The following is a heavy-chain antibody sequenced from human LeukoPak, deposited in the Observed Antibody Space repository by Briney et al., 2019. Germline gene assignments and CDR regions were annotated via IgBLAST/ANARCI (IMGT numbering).Heavy chain of an antibody. CDR1: GFTFSSYS. J-gene: IGHJ4*02. D-gene: IGHD3-3*01. CDR3: ARFRLTIFGVVEKGFDY. V-gene: IGHV3-21*01. CDR2: ISSSSSYI. Sequence: GGSLRLSCAASGFTFSSYSMNWVRQAPGKGLEWVSSISSSSSYIYYADSVKGRFTISRDNAKNSLYLQMNSLRAEDTAVYYCARFRLTIFGVVEKGFDYWGQGTLVTVSS.